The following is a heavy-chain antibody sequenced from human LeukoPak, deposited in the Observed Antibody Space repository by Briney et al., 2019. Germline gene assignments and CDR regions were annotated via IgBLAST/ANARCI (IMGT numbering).Heavy chain of an antibody. D-gene: IGHD3-22*01. J-gene: IGHJ5*02. V-gene: IGHV4-39*01. Sequence: SETLSLTCTVSGGSVSSSSYYWGWIRQPPGKGLEWVGSIYYSGRTYDNPSLKSRVTMSVDTSKNQFSLKLTSVTAADTAVYYCARLLYDRSGYYWFDPWGQGTLVTVSS. CDR2: IYYSGRT. CDR1: GGSVSSSSYY. CDR3: ARLLYDRSGYYWFDP.